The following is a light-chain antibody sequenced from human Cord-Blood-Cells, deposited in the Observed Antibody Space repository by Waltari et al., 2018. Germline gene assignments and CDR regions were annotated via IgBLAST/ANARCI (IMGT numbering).Light chain of an antibody. CDR2: LGS. J-gene: IGKJ4*01. CDR3: MQALQTLT. CDR1: QSLLHSNGYNY. Sequence: VMTQXXLXXPATXGXXXXXXXRSSQSLLHSNGYNYLDWYLQKPGQSPQLLIYLGSNRASGVPDRFSGSGSGTDFTLKISRVEAEDVGVYYCMQALQTLTFGGGTKVEIK. V-gene: IGKV2-28*01.